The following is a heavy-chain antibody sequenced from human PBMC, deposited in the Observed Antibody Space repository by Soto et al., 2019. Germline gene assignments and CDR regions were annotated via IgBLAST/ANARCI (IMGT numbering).Heavy chain of an antibody. V-gene: IGHV3-30-3*01. D-gene: IGHD6-19*01. J-gene: IGHJ3*02. CDR2: ILSDGSKQ. CDR3: VRTIAVAGNDAFDM. CDR1: RFTFSYYA. Sequence: GGSLRLSCAASRFTFSYYAMHWIRQAPGKGLEWVAVILSDGSKQYYAESVKGRFTISRDNSKSTLYLQMNSLRVEDTAVYYCVRTIAVAGNDAFDMWGQGTMVTLSS.